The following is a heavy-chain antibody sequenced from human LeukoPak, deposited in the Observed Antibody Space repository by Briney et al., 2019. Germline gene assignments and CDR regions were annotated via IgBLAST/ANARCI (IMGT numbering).Heavy chain of an antibody. D-gene: IGHD6-13*01. CDR2: ISCSGASGGTT. V-gene: IGHV3-23*01. CDR3: ARPHNSSLDNAFDI. CDR1: KFTFSSYA. J-gene: IGHJ3*02. Sequence: PGGSLRLSCAASKFTFSSYAMSWVRQAPGRGLEWVSAISCSGASGGTTYYADSVKGRFTISRDNSKNTLYLQLNSLRAEDTAVYYCARPHNSSLDNAFDIWGQGTRVTVSS.